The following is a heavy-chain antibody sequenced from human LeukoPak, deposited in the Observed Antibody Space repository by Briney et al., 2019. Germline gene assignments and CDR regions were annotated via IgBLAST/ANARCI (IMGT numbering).Heavy chain of an antibody. CDR2: IYYSGST. J-gene: IGHJ3*02. CDR3: ARAHGSDAFDI. CDR1: GGSISSGDYY. Sequence: SETLSLTCTVSGGSISSGDYYWSWIRQPPGKGLEWIVYIYYSGSTYYNPSLKSRVTISVDTSKNQFSLKLSSVTAADTAVYYCARAHGSDAFDIWGQGTMVTVSS. V-gene: IGHV4-30-4*01.